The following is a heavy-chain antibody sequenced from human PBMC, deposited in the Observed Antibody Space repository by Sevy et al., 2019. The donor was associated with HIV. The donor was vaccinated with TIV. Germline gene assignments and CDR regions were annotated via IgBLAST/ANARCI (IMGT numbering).Heavy chain of an antibody. Sequence: EGSLRLSCGTSGFTFSDYYMTWIRQAPGKELEWIAYISSNGRYTNYADSVKGRFTISRDNSLYLQMNSLRAEDTAVYYCARGVTMIQGVDNAFDVWGQGTKVTVSS. CDR1: GFTFSDYY. V-gene: IGHV3-11*06. CDR2: ISSNGRYT. J-gene: IGHJ3*01. D-gene: IGHD3-10*01. CDR3: ARGVTMIQGVDNAFDV.